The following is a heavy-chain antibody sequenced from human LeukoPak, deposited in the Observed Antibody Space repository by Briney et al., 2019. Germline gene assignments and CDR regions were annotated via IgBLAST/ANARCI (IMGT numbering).Heavy chain of an antibody. V-gene: IGHV4-34*01. D-gene: IGHD4-17*01. CDR1: GGSFSGYY. J-gene: IGHJ2*01. CDR2: INHSGST. Sequence: KPSETLSLTCAVYGGSFSGYYRSWIRQPPGKGLEWIGEINHSGSTNYNPSLKSRGTISVDTSKNQFSLKLSSGTAADTAVYYCARGPRYGDYGRYFDLWGRGTLVTVSS. CDR3: ARGPRYGDYGRYFDL.